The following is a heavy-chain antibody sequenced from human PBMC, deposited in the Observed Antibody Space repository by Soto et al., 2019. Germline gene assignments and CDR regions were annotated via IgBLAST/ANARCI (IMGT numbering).Heavy chain of an antibody. J-gene: IGHJ6*02. Sequence: PSETLSLTCAVSGGSISSSNWWSWVRQPPGKGLEWIGEIYHSGSTNYNPSLKSRVTISVDKSKNQFSLKLSSVTAADTAVDYCARGKGAAGYSSSWYSGTYYYYGMDVWGQGTTVTVSS. V-gene: IGHV4-4*02. CDR1: GGSISSSNW. D-gene: IGHD6-13*01. CDR2: IYHSGST. CDR3: ARGKGAAGYSSSWYSGTYYYYGMDV.